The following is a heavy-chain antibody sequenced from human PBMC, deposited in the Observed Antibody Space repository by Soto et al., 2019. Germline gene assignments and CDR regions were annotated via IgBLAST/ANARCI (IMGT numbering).Heavy chain of an antibody. J-gene: IGHJ4*02. CDR2: IHNSGNT. CDR1: GGSISSSGYY. CDR3: ARESGSGWHDLDY. V-gene: IGHV4-31*03. D-gene: IGHD6-19*01. Sequence: QVQLQESGPGLVKPSQTLSLTCTVSGGSISSSGYYWSWIRQHPGKGLEWIGYIHNSGNTYYNPSLKSRVTISVHTSKNQLSPKLSSVTAADTALYYCARESGSGWHDLDYWGQGTLVTVSS.